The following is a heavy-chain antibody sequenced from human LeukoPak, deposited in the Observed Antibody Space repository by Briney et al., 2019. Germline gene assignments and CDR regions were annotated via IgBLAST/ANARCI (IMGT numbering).Heavy chain of an antibody. D-gene: IGHD1-1*01. J-gene: IGHJ4*02. CDR2: ISSSSSYT. V-gene: IGHV3-11*05. CDR3: ARDLHNYYFDY. Sequence: KPGGSLRLSCAASGFTFSDYYMSWIRQAPGKGLEWVSYISSSSSYTNYADSVKGRFTISRDNAKNSLYLQMNGLRAEDTAVYYCARDLHNYYFDYWGQGTLVTVSS. CDR1: GFTFSDYY.